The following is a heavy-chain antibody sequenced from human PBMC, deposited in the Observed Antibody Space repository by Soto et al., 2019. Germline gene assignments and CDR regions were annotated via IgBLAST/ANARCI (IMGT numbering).Heavy chain of an antibody. CDR2: ISASGGNT. J-gene: IGHJ4*02. Sequence: EVQLMESGGGLVQPGGSLRLSCVASGFTFSTYGMGWVRQAPGKGLEWVSVISASGGNTYYVDSVKGRFTISRDNSKNTLSLQMNSLRAEDTARYYCAKVLGAYYFDHWGQGTLVTVSS. CDR1: GFTFSTYG. CDR3: AKVLGAYYFDH. V-gene: IGHV3-23*01.